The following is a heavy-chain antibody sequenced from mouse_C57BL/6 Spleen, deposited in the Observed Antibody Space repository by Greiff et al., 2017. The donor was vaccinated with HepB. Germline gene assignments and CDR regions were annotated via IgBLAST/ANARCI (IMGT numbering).Heavy chain of an antibody. CDR2: IDPDSGGT. D-gene: IGHD2-3*01. J-gene: IGHJ3*01. CDR3: TRKGGGYDPFDY. V-gene: IGHV1-15*01. CDR1: GYTFTDYE. Sequence: QVQLKEPGAELVRPGASVTLSCKASGYTFTDYEMHWVKQTPVHGLEWIGVIDPDSGGTAYNQKFKGKAILTVDKSSSTAYMELRSLTSEDSAVYSSTRKGGGYDPFDYWGQGTLVTVSA.